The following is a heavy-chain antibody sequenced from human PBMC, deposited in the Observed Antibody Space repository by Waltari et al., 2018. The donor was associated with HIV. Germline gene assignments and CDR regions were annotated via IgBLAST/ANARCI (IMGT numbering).Heavy chain of an antibody. D-gene: IGHD3-22*01. Sequence: EVQLVESGGGLVKPGGSLRLSCAASGFTFSTYRITWVPQAPRKGLEWVSSISSSSTYIYYADSVKGRFTISRDNAKNSLYLQMNSLRAEDTAVYFCARGTYYYDSSGYYDNLPFDYWGQGTLVTVSS. V-gene: IGHV3-21*01. CDR3: ARGTYYYDSSGYYDNLPFDY. J-gene: IGHJ4*02. CDR2: ISSSSTYI. CDR1: GFTFSTYR.